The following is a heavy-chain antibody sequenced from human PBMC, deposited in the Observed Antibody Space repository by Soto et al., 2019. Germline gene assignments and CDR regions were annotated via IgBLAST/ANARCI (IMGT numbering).Heavy chain of an antibody. J-gene: IGHJ4*02. D-gene: IGHD2-2*01. CDR2: ISGSGGST. CDR1: GFTFSSYW. CDR3: VKDLRDTVVIPGASMG. V-gene: IGHV3-23*01. Sequence: PGGSLRLSCAASGFTFSSYWMHWVRQAPGKGLEWVSVISGSGGSTFYTDSVKGRFSIFRDNPKNTLYLQMNSLRAEDTAVYYCVKDLRDTVVIPGASMGWGQGTQVTVPQ.